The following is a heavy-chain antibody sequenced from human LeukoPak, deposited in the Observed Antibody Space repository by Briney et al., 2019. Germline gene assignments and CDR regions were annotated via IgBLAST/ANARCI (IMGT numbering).Heavy chain of an antibody. D-gene: IGHD2-15*01. CDR1: GFTFGSYV. CDR3: ARYCGAASRYSGFDY. V-gene: IGHV3-23*01. CDR2: ISGDGGT. J-gene: IGHJ4*02. Sequence: GGFLRLSCAASGFTFGSYVMSWVRQAPGKGPEWVSAISGDGGTYYADSVKGRFTISRDNSKNTLYLQMNSLGGEDTALYYCARYCGAASRYSGFDYWGQGTLVTVAS.